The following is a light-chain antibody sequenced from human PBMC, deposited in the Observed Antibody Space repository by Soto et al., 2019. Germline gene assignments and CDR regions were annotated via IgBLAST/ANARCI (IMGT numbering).Light chain of an antibody. J-gene: IGKJ1*01. Sequence: EIVLTQSPGTLSLSPGGSAALSCRSTERFASNFLAWYQQKPGQAPRLLIYAASSRATGIPDRFSGSGSGSDFTLFINRLEPEDFALYYCHQYGSSRWTFGQGTKVEVK. CDR2: AAS. CDR3: HQYGSSRWT. V-gene: IGKV3-20*01. CDR1: ERFASNF.